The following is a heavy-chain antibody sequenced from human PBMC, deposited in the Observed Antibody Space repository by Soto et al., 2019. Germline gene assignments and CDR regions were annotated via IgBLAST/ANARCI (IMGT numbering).Heavy chain of an antibody. CDR2: INAANGYT. D-gene: IGHD3-10*01. CDR1: GYSFTSFP. J-gene: IGHJ4*02. Sequence: QVQLVQSGAEVKKPGASVKVSCKASGYSFTSFPIHWVRQAPGQGLECMGWINAANGYTRYSQKFQGRVTITRDTSATTAYMDLSSLTSEDTAVYYCARGGGLDHWGQGTLITVSS. CDR3: ARGGGLDH. V-gene: IGHV1-3*01.